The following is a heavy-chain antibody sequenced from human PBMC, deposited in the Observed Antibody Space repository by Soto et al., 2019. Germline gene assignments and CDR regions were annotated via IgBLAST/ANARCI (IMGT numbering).Heavy chain of an antibody. CDR3: ARWSYLDY. Sequence: LRLSCAASGFSFGSYALSWVRQAPGKGLEWVSTISGSDGKTFYADSVKGRFSISRDTSQSTLYLQMNSLRADDTAMYYCARWSYLDYWGQGTRVTVSS. CDR2: ISGSDGKT. J-gene: IGHJ4*02. D-gene: IGHD3-3*01. CDR1: GFSFGSYA. V-gene: IGHV3-23*01.